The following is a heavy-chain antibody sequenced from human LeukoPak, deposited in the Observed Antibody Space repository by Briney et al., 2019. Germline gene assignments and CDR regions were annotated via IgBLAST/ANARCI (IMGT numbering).Heavy chain of an antibody. CDR3: ARDGVRYGDYGFDY. J-gene: IGHJ4*02. CDR2: IYYSGST. V-gene: IGHV4-39*07. D-gene: IGHD4-17*01. CDR1: AGSISSTSYS. Sequence: SETLSLTCTVSAGSISSTSYSWGWIRQPPGKGLEWIGSIYYSGSTSSNPSLKSRVTISVDTSKNHFSLKLSSVTAADTAVYYCARDGVRYGDYGFDYWGQGTLVAVSS.